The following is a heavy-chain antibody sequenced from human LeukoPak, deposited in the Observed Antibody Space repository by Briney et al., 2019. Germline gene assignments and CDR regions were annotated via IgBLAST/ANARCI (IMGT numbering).Heavy chain of an antibody. CDR3: ARRARRWRQSTPSYYFDY. J-gene: IGHJ4*02. D-gene: IGHD5-24*01. CDR1: GGSISSYY. CDR2: IYTSGST. V-gene: IGHV4-4*07. Sequence: SETLSLTCTVSGGSISSYYWSWIRQPAGKGLEWIGRIYTSGSTNYNPSLKSRVTMSVDTSKNQFSLKLTSVTAADTSVYYCARRARRWRQSTPSYYFDYWGQGALVTVSS.